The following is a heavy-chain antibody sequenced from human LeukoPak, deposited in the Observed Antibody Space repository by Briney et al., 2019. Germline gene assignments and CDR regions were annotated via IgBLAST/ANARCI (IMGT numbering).Heavy chain of an antibody. CDR2: INCDGSTT. V-gene: IGHV3-74*01. CDR1: GFTFSSYW. J-gene: IGHJ4*02. CDR3: ARQARSDTSGYYFYFEY. Sequence: GGSLRLSCVASGFTFSSYWMHWVRQAPGKGLVWVALINCDGSTTCYADSVKGRFTISRDNAKNTLSLQMNSLRAEDTAVYYCARQARSDTSGYYFYFEYWGPGTLVTVSA. D-gene: IGHD3-22*01.